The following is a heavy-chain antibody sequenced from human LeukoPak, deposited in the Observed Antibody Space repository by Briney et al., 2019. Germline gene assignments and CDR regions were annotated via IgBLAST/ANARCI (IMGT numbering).Heavy chain of an antibody. D-gene: IGHD3-9*01. V-gene: IGHV4-59*01. J-gene: IGHJ3*02. CDR3: ARVNRYYDILTGYYDDAFDI. Sequence: TSVTLSLTCTVSGGSISSYYWSWVRQPPGKGLEWIGDIYYSGSTTYNPSLKSRVTISVHTSKNQFSLKLSSVTAADTAVYYCARVNRYYDILTGYYDDAFDIWGQGTMVTVSS. CDR1: GGSISSYY. CDR2: IYYSGST.